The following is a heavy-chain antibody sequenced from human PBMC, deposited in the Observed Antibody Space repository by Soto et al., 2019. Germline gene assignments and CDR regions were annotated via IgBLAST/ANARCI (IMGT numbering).Heavy chain of an antibody. J-gene: IGHJ5*02. Sequence: QLQLQESGPGLVMTSETLSLTCTVSGDSISSSAYYWGWIRQPPGRGLECIGSIYYSGNTYYNPSLKSRVTLSVDTSKNQFSLKLNSVTAADTAVYFCARHSIYYDHGTNWVDPWGQGTLVTVSS. CDR3: ARHSIYYDHGTNWVDP. CDR2: IYYSGNT. CDR1: GDSISSSAYY. V-gene: IGHV4-39*01. D-gene: IGHD3-16*01.